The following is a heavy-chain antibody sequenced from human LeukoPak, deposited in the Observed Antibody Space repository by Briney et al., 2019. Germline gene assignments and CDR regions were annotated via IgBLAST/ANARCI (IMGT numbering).Heavy chain of an antibody. CDR2: KNQDGSET. Sequence: GSLRLSFAASGFTFSSYWMSWVRQAPGKGLEGVANKNQDGSETHYVDSVKGRFTISRDNAKNSLYLQVNSLRAEDTAVYYCARERGGYCTGTSCSNAIDYWGQGTLVTVSS. CDR1: GFTFSSYW. J-gene: IGHJ4*02. CDR3: ARERGGYCTGTSCSNAIDY. D-gene: IGHD2-2*01. V-gene: IGHV3-7*01.